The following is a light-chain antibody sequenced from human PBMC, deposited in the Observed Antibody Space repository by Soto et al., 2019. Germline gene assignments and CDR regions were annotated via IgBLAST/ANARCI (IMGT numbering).Light chain of an antibody. Sequence: EIVMTQSPATLSVSPGGRATLSCRASQTISGTLAWYQQKPGQAPRLLIYEASNRATGIPARFSGSGSGTDFTLTINSLEPEDFAVYYCQQRSNWPGITFGQGTRLEIK. CDR1: QTISGT. J-gene: IGKJ5*01. CDR3: QQRSNWPGIT. CDR2: EAS. V-gene: IGKV3-11*01.